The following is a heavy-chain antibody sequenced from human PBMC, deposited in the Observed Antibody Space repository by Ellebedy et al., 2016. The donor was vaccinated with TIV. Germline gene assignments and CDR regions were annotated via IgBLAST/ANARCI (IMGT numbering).Heavy chain of an antibody. CDR2: INTDGSST. Sequence: PGGSLRLSCVASGFTLSGYWMHWVRQVPGKGLVWLARINTDGSSTSYADSMEGRFTISRDNAKKTLYPEMSGLRSDATAVYYCARESVRYFDWDYWGQGTLVAV. J-gene: IGHJ4*02. D-gene: IGHD3-9*01. CDR1: GFTLSGYW. V-gene: IGHV3-74*01. CDR3: ARESVRYFDWDY.